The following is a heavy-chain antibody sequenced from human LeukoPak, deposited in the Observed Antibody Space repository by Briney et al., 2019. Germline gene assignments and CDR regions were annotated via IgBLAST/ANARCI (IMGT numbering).Heavy chain of an antibody. CDR2: IYYSGST. V-gene: IGHV4-30-4*01. J-gene: IGHJ3*02. CDR3: ARDLGTYYYGSGNAFDI. CDR1: GGSISSGDYY. D-gene: IGHD3-10*01. Sequence: SQTLSLTCTVSGGSISSGDYYWSWIRQPPGKGLEWIGYIYYSGSTYYNPSLKSRVTTSVDTSKNQFSLKLSSVTAADTAVYYCARDLGTYYYGSGNAFDIWGQGTMVTVSS.